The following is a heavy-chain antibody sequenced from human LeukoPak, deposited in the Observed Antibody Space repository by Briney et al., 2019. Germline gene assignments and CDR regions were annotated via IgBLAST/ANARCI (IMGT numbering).Heavy chain of an antibody. V-gene: IGHV1-69*13. Sequence: SVKVSCKASGYTFTGYYMHWVRQAPGQGLEWMGGIIPIFGTANYAQKFQGRVTITADESTSTAYMELSSLRSEDTAVYYCAREGYSYGYGAFDIWGQGTMVTVSS. CDR1: GYTFTGYY. CDR2: IIPIFGTA. J-gene: IGHJ3*02. D-gene: IGHD5-18*01. CDR3: AREGYSYGYGAFDI.